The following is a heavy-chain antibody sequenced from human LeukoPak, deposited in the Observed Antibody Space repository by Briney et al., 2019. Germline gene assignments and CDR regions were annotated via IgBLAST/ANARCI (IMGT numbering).Heavy chain of an antibody. V-gene: IGHV3-23*01. Sequence: GGSLRLSCAASGFTFSSYAISWVRQAPGKGLEWVSAIGGSGFSTYYADSVKGRFTISRDNSKNTLYLQMNSLRAEDTAVYYCAREDFGVVIAFNWFDPWGQGTLVTVSS. D-gene: IGHD3-3*01. CDR3: AREDFGVVIAFNWFDP. CDR2: IGGSGFST. CDR1: GFTFSSYA. J-gene: IGHJ5*02.